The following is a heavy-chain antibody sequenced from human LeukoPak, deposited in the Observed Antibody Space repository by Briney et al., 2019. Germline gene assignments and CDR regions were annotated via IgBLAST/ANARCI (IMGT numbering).Heavy chain of an antibody. CDR3: ARLGGVVVAATGNY. D-gene: IGHD2-15*01. CDR2: IYYSGST. CDR1: GGSISSYY. Sequence: PSETLSLTCTVSGGSISSYYWSWIRQPPGKGLEWIGYIYYSGSTNYNPSLKSRVTISVDTSKNQFSLKLSSVTAADTAVYYCARLGGVVVAATGNYWGQGTLVTVSS. V-gene: IGHV4-59*01. J-gene: IGHJ4*02.